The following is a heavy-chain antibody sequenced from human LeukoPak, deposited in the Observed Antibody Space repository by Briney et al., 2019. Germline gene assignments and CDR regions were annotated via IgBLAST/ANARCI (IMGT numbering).Heavy chain of an antibody. Sequence: SGPTLVKPTQTLTLTCTFSGFSLSTSGVGVGWIRQPPRKALEWLALIYWDDDKRYSPSLKSRLTITKDTSKNQVVLTMTNMDPVDTATYYCAHKGLLWFGESFFDYWGQGTLVTVSS. J-gene: IGHJ4*02. CDR3: AHKGLLWFGESFFDY. CDR2: IYWDDDK. CDR1: GFSLSTSGVG. D-gene: IGHD3-10*01. V-gene: IGHV2-5*02.